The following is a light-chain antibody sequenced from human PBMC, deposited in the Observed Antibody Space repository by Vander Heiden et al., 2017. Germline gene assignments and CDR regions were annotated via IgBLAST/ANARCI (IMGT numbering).Light chain of an antibody. CDR2: EVS. CDR1: VGGYNY. CDR3: SSFAGFNNYV. V-gene: IGLV2-8*01. Sequence: VGGYNYVSWYQQHPGKAPKVVIYEVSQRPSGVPDRLSGSKSANTASLTVSGLQAEDEADYYCSSFAGFNNYVFGTGTKVTVL. J-gene: IGLJ1*01.